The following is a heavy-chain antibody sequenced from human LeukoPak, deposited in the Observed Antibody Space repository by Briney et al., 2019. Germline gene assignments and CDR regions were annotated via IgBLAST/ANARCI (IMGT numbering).Heavy chain of an antibody. J-gene: IGHJ5*02. Sequence: GGSLRLSCAASGFTFSSYAMHWVRQAPGKGLEWVANIKQDGSEKYYVDSVKGRFTISRDNAKNSLYLQMNSLRAEDTAVYYCARDLSNTRRSITMIVVVPNWFDPWGQGTLVTVSS. D-gene: IGHD3-22*01. CDR3: ARDLSNTRRSITMIVVVPNWFDP. CDR2: IKQDGSEK. V-gene: IGHV3-7*01. CDR1: GFTFSSYA.